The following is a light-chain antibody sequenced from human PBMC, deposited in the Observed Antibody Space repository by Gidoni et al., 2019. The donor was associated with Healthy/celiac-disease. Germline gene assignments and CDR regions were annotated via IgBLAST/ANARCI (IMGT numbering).Light chain of an antibody. J-gene: IGKJ1*01. CDR2: KAS. V-gene: IGKV1-5*03. CDR1: QSISSW. Sequence: DIQMTQSPSTLSASVGDRVTITCRASQSISSWLAWYQQKPGKAPKLPIYKASSLESGVPSRVRGSGTWNRFPLPLSSLQPDYFSTYYCQQYNSYSWTFGQGTKVEIK. CDR3: QQYNSYSWT.